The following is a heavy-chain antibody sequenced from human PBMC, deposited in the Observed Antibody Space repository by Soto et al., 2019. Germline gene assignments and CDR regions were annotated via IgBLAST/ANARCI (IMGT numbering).Heavy chain of an antibody. CDR3: ARVPPGYSSSWVWFDP. J-gene: IGHJ5*02. V-gene: IGHV1-69*12. D-gene: IGHD6-13*01. CDR1: GGTFSSYA. Sequence: QVQLVQSGAEVKKPGSSVKVSCKASGGTFSSYAISWVRQAPGQGLEWMGGIIPIFGTANYAQKFQGRVTITADESTSTADMELSSLRSEDTAVYYCARVPPGYSSSWVWFDPWGQGTLVTVSS. CDR2: IIPIFGTA.